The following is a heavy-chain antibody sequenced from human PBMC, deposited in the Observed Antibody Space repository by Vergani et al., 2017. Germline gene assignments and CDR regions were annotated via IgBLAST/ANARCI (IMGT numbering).Heavy chain of an antibody. J-gene: IGHJ6*03. Sequence: EVQLVQSGAEVKTPGESLKISCKASGYSFTSYWIGWVRQMPGKGLEWMGMIYPGDSGTRYSPSFQGQVTISADKSNSTAYLQWSSLRASDTAMYYCARNSWNYGPRYYYYMDVWGKGTTVTVSS. CDR2: IYPGDSGT. D-gene: IGHD1-7*01. V-gene: IGHV5-51*01. CDR1: GYSFTSYW. CDR3: ARNSWNYGPRYYYYMDV.